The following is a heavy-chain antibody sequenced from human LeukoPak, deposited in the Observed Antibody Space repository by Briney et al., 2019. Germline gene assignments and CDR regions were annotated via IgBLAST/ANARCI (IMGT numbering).Heavy chain of an antibody. CDR2: IKRDGSEK. CDR3: AKDLVVVVVAATNFDY. V-gene: IGHV3-7*03. CDR1: GFNFNSYW. D-gene: IGHD2-15*01. Sequence: GGSLRLSCAASGFNFNSYWMTWVRQAPGKGLDWVANIKRDGSEKYYGDSVKGRFTISRDNMKNLVYLQMDSLRAEDTAVYYCAKDLVVVVVAATNFDYWGQGTLVTVSS. J-gene: IGHJ4*02.